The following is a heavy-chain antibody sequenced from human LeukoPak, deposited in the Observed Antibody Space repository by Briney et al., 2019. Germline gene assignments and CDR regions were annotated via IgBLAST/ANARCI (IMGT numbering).Heavy chain of an antibody. CDR1: GFTFSNYA. Sequence: AGGSLRLSCAASGFTFSNYAMSWVRLAPGKGLEWVSAISGSGGNTYYADSVKGRFTISRDNSKNTLYLQMNSLRAEDTAVYYCAKLDIVVVPAGRIPYYFDYWGQGTLVTVSS. V-gene: IGHV3-23*01. CDR2: ISGSGGNT. CDR3: AKLDIVVVPAGRIPYYFDY. J-gene: IGHJ4*02. D-gene: IGHD2-2*03.